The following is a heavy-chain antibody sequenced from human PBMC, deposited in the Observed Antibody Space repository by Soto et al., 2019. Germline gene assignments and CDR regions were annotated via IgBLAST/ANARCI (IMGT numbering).Heavy chain of an antibody. CDR2: IKHDGSEK. Sequence: EVQLVESGGGLVQHGGSLRLSCAASGFTFSSYWMSWVRQAPGKGLEWVANIKHDGSEKYYVDSVKGRFTISRDNAKNSLYLQMNSLRAEDTAVYYCARGSRRSSIVVVPAAMPAFWFDPWGQGTLVTVSS. CDR1: GFTFSSYW. J-gene: IGHJ5*02. CDR3: ARGSRRSSIVVVPAAMPAFWFDP. V-gene: IGHV3-7*01. D-gene: IGHD2-2*01.